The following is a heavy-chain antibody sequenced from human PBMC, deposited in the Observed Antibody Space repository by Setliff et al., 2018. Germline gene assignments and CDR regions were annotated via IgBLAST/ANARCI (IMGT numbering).Heavy chain of an antibody. CDR2: FHPYSGHT. CDR3: AREVLSTVVAWDY. Sequence: ASVKVSCKASGYTFTGYYFHWVRQAPGQGLEWMGRFHPYSGHTNYAQNFQGRVTMTMDASITTVYMDLSRLTSDDTAVYYCAREVLSTVVAWDYWGQGTLVTVSS. V-gene: IGHV1-2*06. CDR1: GYTFTGYY. J-gene: IGHJ4*02. D-gene: IGHD4-17*01.